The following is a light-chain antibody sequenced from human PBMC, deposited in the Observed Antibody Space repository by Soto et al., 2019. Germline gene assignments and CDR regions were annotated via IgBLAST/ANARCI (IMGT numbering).Light chain of an antibody. Sequence: DIELTQSPATLSLSPGNRVTLSCRANERISHSLAWYQQRPGQAPRILIYDASFRATGIPERFSGSGSGTDFALSISSLEPEDFAVDYGQLSQQRSSGPPIAFGQGTRLDLK. J-gene: IGKJ5*01. V-gene: IGKV3-11*01. CDR1: ERISHS. CDR2: DAS. CDR3: QLSQQRSSGPPIA.